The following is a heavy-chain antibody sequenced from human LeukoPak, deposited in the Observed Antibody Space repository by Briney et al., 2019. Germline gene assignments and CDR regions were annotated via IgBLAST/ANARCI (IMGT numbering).Heavy chain of an antibody. Sequence: GGSLRQSFAASGFTFIRYGMHWVRQAPGKGLECVALISDDGSKKYYADSVKGQFTISRDDSKNTMYLQMSSLRAEDTAMYYCARWNGDFLTGNYLLEWGRGTLVTVSS. CDR2: ISDDGSKK. J-gene: IGHJ4*02. CDR1: GFTFIRYG. D-gene: IGHD5-24*01. V-gene: IGHV3-30*03. CDR3: ARWNGDFLTGNYLLE.